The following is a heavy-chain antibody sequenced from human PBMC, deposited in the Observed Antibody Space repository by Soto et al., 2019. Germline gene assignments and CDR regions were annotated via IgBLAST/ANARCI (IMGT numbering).Heavy chain of an antibody. D-gene: IGHD1-26*01. CDR3: TRLQLRGNWFDP. Sequence: PGGSLRLSCAASGFTFSGSAMHWVRQASGKGLEWVGRIRSKANSYATAYAASVKDRFTISRDDSKNTAYLQMNSLKTEDTAVYYCTRLQLRGNWFDPWGQGTLVTVSS. J-gene: IGHJ5*02. CDR1: GFTFSGSA. CDR2: IRSKANSYAT. V-gene: IGHV3-73*01.